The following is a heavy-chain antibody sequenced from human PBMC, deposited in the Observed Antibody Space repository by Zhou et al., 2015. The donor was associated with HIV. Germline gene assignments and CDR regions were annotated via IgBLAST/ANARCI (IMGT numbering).Heavy chain of an antibody. CDR3: AICGGDCFVDAFDI. D-gene: IGHD2-21*02. V-gene: IGHV1-69*02. Sequence: QVQLVQSGAEVKKPGSSVKVSCKASGGTFSSYTISWVRQAPGQGLEWMGRIIPILGIANYAQKFQGRVTITADKSTSTAYMELSSLRSEDTAVYYCAICGGDCFVDAFDIWGQGTMVTVSS. CDR1: GGTFSSYT. J-gene: IGHJ3*02. CDR2: IIPILGIA.